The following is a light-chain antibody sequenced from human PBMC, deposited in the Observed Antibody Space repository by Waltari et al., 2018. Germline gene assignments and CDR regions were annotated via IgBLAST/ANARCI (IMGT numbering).Light chain of an antibody. J-gene: IGLJ2*01. Sequence: SYELTQPSSISVSPGQTAKIICSGDILANKYVRWFQQKPGEAPLLVIYKDTERPSGIPERFSGSSSGTTVTLTITGVRADDEADYYCYSATDKNRGIFGGGTRLTVL. CDR3: YSATDKNRGI. CDR1: ILANKY. CDR2: KDT. V-gene: IGLV3-27*01.